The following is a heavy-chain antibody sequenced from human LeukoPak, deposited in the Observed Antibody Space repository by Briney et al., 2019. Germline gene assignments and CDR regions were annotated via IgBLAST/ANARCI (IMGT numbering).Heavy chain of an antibody. CDR1: GFTFSSYA. J-gene: IGHJ5*02. Sequence: GGSLRLSCAASGFTFSSYAMSWVRQAPGKGLEWVSAISGSGGSTYYADSVKGRFTISRDNSKNTLYLQMNSLRAEDTAVYYCAKDLIVGATPPSNWFDPWGQGTLVTVSS. V-gene: IGHV3-23*01. D-gene: IGHD1-26*01. CDR3: AKDLIVGATPPSNWFDP. CDR2: ISGSGGST.